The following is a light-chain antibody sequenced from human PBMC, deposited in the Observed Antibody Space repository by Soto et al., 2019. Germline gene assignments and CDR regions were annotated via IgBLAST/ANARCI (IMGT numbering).Light chain of an antibody. CDR2: GAS. J-gene: IGKJ3*01. CDR3: QHYGSSPFT. Sequence: ETVLTQSPATVSLSPGETATLSCGASQSVSSTTLAWYQRRPGQAPRLLIYGASIRATGIPDRFSCSGSGTDFTLTISRLEPEDFAVYYCQHYGSSPFTFGPGTKVDIK. V-gene: IGKV3-20*01. CDR1: QSVSSTT.